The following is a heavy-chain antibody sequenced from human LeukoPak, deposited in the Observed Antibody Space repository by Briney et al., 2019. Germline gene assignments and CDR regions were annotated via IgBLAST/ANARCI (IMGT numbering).Heavy chain of an antibody. CDR1: GYTFTSYD. CDR3: ARGGYYYDSSGYYYGCWFDP. Sequence: ASVKVSCKASGYTFTSYDINWVRQATGQGLEWMGWMNPNSGNTGYAQKFQGRVTMTRNTSISTAYMELSSLRSEDTAVYYCARGGYYYDSSGYYYGCWFDPWGQGTLVTVSS. CDR2: MNPNSGNT. V-gene: IGHV1-8*01. D-gene: IGHD3-22*01. J-gene: IGHJ5*02.